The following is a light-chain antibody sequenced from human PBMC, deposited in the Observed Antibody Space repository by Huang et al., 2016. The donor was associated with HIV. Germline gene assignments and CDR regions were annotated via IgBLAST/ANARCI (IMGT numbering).Light chain of an antibody. CDR2: GAS. CDR3: HQYNDWPPWT. CDR1: QNIDTN. J-gene: IGKJ1*01. Sequence: EIVMTQSPATLSVSPGERAILLCRASQNIDTNVAWYQQKPGQAPRLLIFGASTRATGSSARFTGGGSETEFTRTINSVQSEDVAMYYCHQYNDWPPWTFGQGTRVEI. V-gene: IGKV3-15*01.